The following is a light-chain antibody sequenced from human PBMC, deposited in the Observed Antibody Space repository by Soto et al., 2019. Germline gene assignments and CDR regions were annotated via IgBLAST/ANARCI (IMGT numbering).Light chain of an antibody. V-gene: IGKV3-11*01. CDR2: DAS. CDR1: QSVSSH. Sequence: EIVLTQSPATLSLSPGERATLSCRASQSVSSHLAWYQQKPGQAPRLLIYDASNRATGIPARFSASGSGTDFTLTISSLEPEDFAVYYCQQRSNWPPITFGQGTRLEMK. CDR3: QQRSNWPPIT. J-gene: IGKJ5*01.